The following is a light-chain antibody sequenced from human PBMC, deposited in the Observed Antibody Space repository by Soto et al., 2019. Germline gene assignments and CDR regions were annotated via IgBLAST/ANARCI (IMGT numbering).Light chain of an antibody. CDR1: QSVSSN. CDR3: QQYNTWPYT. Sequence: DILMTQSPSTLSASAGERATISCRASQSVSSNLAWYQHKPGQAPRLLIYGASSRAAGIPARFSGSGSGTEFTLTISSLQSEDFADYYCQQYNTWPYTFGQGTKLEIK. J-gene: IGKJ2*01. V-gene: IGKV3-15*01. CDR2: GAS.